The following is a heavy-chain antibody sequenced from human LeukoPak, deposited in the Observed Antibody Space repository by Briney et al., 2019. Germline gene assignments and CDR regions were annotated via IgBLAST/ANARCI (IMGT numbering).Heavy chain of an antibody. Sequence: PGWSLRLSCAASGFTFSSYAMSWVRQAPARGLEWVSSLRGDGSTFYADSVKGRFTLSRDESRNTVYFQLNSLRVEDTAVYYCAKASWVSNGDAVLWGQGTLVTVFS. V-gene: IGHV3-23*01. CDR2: LRGDGST. CDR3: AKASWVSNGDAVL. D-gene: IGHD1-1*01. CDR1: GFTFSSYA. J-gene: IGHJ4*02.